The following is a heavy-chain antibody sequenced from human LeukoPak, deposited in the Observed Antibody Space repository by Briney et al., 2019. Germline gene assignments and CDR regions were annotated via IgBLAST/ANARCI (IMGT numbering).Heavy chain of an antibody. Sequence: GGSLKLSCVASGFTFSGSAIHWVRQASGKGLEWVARIRSKANNYATAYATSVNGRFTISRDDSKSTAYLQLNSLKTEDTAVYYCTRLYEYNDYWGQGTLVTVSS. V-gene: IGHV3-73*01. CDR2: IRSKANNYAT. J-gene: IGHJ4*02. D-gene: IGHD5/OR15-5a*01. CDR3: TRLYEYNDY. CDR1: GFTFSGSA.